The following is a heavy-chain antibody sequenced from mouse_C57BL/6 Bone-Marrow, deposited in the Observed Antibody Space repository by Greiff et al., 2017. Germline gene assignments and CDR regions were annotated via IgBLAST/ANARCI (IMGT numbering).Heavy chain of an antibody. CDR3: ARQTVVHYYAMDY. V-gene: IGHV5-6*01. J-gene: IGHJ4*01. CDR1: GFTFSSYG. CDR2: ISSGGSYT. Sequence: EVMLVESGGDLVKPGGSLKLSCAASGFTFSSYGMSWVRQTPDKRLEWVATISSGGSYTYYPDSVKGRFTISRDNAKNTLYLQMSSLKSEDTAMXYCARQTVVHYYAMDYWGQGTSVTVSS. D-gene: IGHD1-1*01.